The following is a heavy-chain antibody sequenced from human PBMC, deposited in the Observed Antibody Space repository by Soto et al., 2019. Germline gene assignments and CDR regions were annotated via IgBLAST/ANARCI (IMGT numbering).Heavy chain of an antibody. D-gene: IGHD6-13*01. Sequence: QVQQQASGPGLVKPSETLSLTCTVSGASMNSYHWSWIRQPAGKGLEWIGHIHSSGSTNYNPSLKSRVTMSVDTSKNQFSLRLMSLTAADTAVYYCARDQGVAAAGITWFDPWGQGSLVTVSS. J-gene: IGHJ5*02. CDR2: IHSSGST. V-gene: IGHV4-4*07. CDR3: ARDQGVAAAGITWFDP. CDR1: GASMNSYH.